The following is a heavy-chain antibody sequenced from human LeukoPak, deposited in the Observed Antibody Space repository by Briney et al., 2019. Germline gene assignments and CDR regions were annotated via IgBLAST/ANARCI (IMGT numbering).Heavy chain of an antibody. J-gene: IGHJ4*02. V-gene: IGHV3-48*03. CDR3: ARDVYDYVWGSYRLFDY. D-gene: IGHD3-16*02. CDR2: ISSSGSTI. Sequence: GGSLRLSCAASGFTFSSYEMNWVRQAPGKGLEWVSSISSSGSTIYYADSVKGRFTISRDNAKNSLYLQMNSLRAEDTAVYYCARDVYDYVWGSYRLFDYWGQGTLVTVSS. CDR1: GFTFSSYE.